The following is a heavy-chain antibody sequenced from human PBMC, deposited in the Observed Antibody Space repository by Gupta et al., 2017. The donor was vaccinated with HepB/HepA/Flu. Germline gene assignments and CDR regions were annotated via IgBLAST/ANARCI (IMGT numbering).Heavy chain of an antibody. V-gene: IGHV3-11*01. Sequence: QVHLVESGGGLVKPGGSLRLSCAASGFTFSDYYMVWIRQAPGKGLEWISHISSSGDTIYYTDSVKGRFTISRDNAKNSLFLQMNSLVAEDTAVYYCARDPIRRDGYNYDYWGQGTLVTVSS. CDR3: ARDPIRRDGYNYDY. J-gene: IGHJ4*02. CDR1: GFTFSDYY. D-gene: IGHD5-24*01. CDR2: ISSSGDTI.